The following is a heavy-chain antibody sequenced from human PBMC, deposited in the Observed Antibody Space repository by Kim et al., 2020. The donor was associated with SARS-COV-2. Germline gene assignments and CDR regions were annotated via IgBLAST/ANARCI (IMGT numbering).Heavy chain of an antibody. J-gene: IGHJ5*02. CDR1: GGSISSGGYS. D-gene: IGHD2-15*01. Sequence: SETLSLTCAVSGGSISSGGYSWSWIRQPPGKGLEWIGYIYHSGSTYYNPSLKSRVTISVDRSTNQFSLKLSSVTAADTAVYYCARDIADGTGFDPWGQGTLVTVSS. CDR3: ARDIADGTGFDP. V-gene: IGHV4-30-2*01. CDR2: IYHSGST.